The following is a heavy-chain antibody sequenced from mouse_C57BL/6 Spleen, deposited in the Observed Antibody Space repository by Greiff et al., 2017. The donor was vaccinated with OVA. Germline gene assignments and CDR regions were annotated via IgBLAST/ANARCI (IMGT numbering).Heavy chain of an antibody. J-gene: IGHJ2*01. D-gene: IGHD1-1*01. CDR3: ARSWDYGTPVDD. CDR2: IYPGSGST. CDR1: GYTFTSYW. Sequence: QVQLKQPGAELVKPGASVKMSCKASGYTFTSYWITWVKQRPGQGLEWIGDIYPGSGSTNYNEKFKSKATLTVDTSSSTAYMQLSSLTSEDSAVYYCARSWDYGTPVDDWGQGTTLTVSS. V-gene: IGHV1-55*01.